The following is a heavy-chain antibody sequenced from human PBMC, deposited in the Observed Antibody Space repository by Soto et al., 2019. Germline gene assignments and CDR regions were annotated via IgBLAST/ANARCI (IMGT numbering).Heavy chain of an antibody. CDR2: ISAYNGNT. J-gene: IGHJ3*02. D-gene: IGHD3-9*01. CDR1: GYTFTSYG. Sequence: QVQLVQSGAEVKKPGASVKVSCKASGYTFTSYGISWVRQAPGQGLEWMGWISAYNGNTNYAQKLQGRVTMTTDTSTSTDYMELRSLRSDDTAVYYCARDLVYYDILTGSYDAFDIWGQGTMVTVSS. CDR3: ARDLVYYDILTGSYDAFDI. V-gene: IGHV1-18*01.